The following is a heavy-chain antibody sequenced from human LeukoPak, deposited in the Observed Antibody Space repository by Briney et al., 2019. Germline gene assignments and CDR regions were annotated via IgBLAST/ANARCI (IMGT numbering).Heavy chain of an antibody. D-gene: IGHD3-10*01. V-gene: IGHV1-69*04. CDR3: ARDAGTSGSYYNYYYYGMDV. CDR2: IIPILGIA. Sequence: GASVKVSCKASGGTFSSYAISWVRQAPGQGLEWMGRIIPILGIANYAQKFQGRVTITADKSTSTAYMELSSLRSEDTAVYYCARDAGTSGSYYNYYYYGMDVRGQGTTVTVSS. CDR1: GGTFSSYA. J-gene: IGHJ6*02.